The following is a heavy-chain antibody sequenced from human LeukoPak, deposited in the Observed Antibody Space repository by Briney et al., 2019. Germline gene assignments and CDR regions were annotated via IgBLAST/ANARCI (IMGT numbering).Heavy chain of an antibody. CDR3: VRDLGVDTSMIFFDY. Sequence: GASVKVSCKASGYSFTSFGISWVRQAPGQGLEWMGWISAYNGSTNYVQKFQGRVTMTTDISTSTAYMELRSLRSDDTAVFYCVRDLGVDTSMIFFDYWGQGTLVTVSS. D-gene: IGHD5-18*01. CDR2: ISAYNGST. CDR1: GYSFTSFG. J-gene: IGHJ4*02. V-gene: IGHV1-18*01.